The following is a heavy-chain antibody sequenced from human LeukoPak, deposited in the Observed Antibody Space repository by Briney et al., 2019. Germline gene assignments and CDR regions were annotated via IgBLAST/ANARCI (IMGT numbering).Heavy chain of an antibody. D-gene: IGHD1-26*01. CDR1: GYTFTGYY. CDR3: AREGKIVGASFDY. Sequence: ASVKVSCKASGYTFTGYYIHWVRQAPGQGFEWMGWIHPNSGGANFAQNFQGRVTLTRDTSSSTAYLELTRLRSDDTAVYYCAREGKIVGASFDYWGQGTLVTVSS. CDR2: IHPNSGGA. V-gene: IGHV1-2*02. J-gene: IGHJ4*02.